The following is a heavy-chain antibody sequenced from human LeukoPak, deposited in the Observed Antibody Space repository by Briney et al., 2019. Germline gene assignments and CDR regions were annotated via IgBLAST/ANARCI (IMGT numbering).Heavy chain of an antibody. J-gene: IGHJ4*02. D-gene: IGHD6-19*01. Sequence: PGGSLRLSCAASRFTVSSNYMSWVRQAPGKGLEWVSFIHYGGRNKYYADSVKGRFTISRDNSKNTLYLQMNSLRPEDTAVYYCAKDLPQSLADYWGQGTLVTVSS. CDR3: AKDLPQSLADY. V-gene: IGHV3-30*02. CDR1: RFTVSSNY. CDR2: IHYGGRNK.